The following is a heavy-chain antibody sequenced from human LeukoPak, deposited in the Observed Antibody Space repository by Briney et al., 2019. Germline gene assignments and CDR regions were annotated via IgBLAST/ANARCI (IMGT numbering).Heavy chain of an antibody. V-gene: IGHV1-3*01. CDR3: ANPRYDSSGYYYVD. J-gene: IGHJ4*02. CDR1: GYTFTDYT. D-gene: IGHD3-22*01. Sequence: GSVKVPCKASGYTFTDYTMHWLRQAPGQRLDWMGWINGGSGNTKYSPEFQGRVTITRDTSASTAYMELSSLRSEDTAVYYCANPRYDSSGYYYVDWGQGTLVTVSS. CDR2: INGGSGNT.